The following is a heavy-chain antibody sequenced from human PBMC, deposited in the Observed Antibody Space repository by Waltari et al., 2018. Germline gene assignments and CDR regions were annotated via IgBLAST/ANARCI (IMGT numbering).Heavy chain of an antibody. CDR2: TYYSGST. V-gene: IGHV4-39*01. CDR1: GGSISSSSYY. CDR3: ARLRDYVWGSYRSPPDFDY. D-gene: IGHD3-16*02. J-gene: IGHJ4*02. Sequence: QLQLQESGPGLVKPSETLSLTCTVSGGSISSSSYYWGWIRQPPGKGLEWIGSTYYSGSTDSHPTLKSRVTISGDTSKNQCSLKLSSVTAADTAVYYCARLRDYVWGSYRSPPDFDYWGQGTLVTVSS.